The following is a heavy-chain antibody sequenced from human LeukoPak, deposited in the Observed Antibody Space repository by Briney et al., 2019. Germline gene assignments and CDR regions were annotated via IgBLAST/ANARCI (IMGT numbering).Heavy chain of an antibody. Sequence: SETPSLTCTVSGGSISSYYWSWIRQPPGKGLEWIGYIYYGGSTNYNPSLKSRVTISVDTSKNQLSLKLSSVTAADTAVYYCARGGPLADSSGYWGYWGQGTLVTVSS. D-gene: IGHD3-22*01. CDR3: ARGGPLADSSGYWGY. V-gene: IGHV4-59*01. J-gene: IGHJ4*02. CDR2: IYYGGST. CDR1: GGSISSYY.